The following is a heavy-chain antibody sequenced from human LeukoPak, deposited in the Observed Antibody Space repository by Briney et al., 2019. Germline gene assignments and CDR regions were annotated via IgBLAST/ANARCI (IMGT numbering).Heavy chain of an antibody. CDR3: TRDPHALDY. CDR2: ISWNSGSI. J-gene: IGHJ4*02. Sequence: SGGSLRLSFAASGFTFDDYAMHWVRQAPGKGLEWVSGISWNSGSIGYADSVKGRFTISRDNAKNSLYLQMNSLRAEDTAVYYCTRDPHALDYWGQGTLVTVSS. D-gene: IGHD2-2*01. CDR1: GFTFDDYA. V-gene: IGHV3-9*01.